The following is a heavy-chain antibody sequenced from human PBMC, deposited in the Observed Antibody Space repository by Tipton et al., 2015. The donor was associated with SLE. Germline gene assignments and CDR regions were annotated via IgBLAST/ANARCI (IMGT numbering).Heavy chain of an antibody. D-gene: IGHD5-24*01. CDR2: IYYSGST. J-gene: IGHJ6*03. CDR1: GGSISSGSYY. Sequence: TLSLTCTVSGGSISSGSYYWSWIRQPPGKGLEWIGSIYYSGSTWYNPSLKSRVTISVDTSKNQFSLKLSSVTAADTAVYYCARADGSYFYYFMDVWGKGTTVTVSS. CDR3: ARADGSYFYYFMDV. V-gene: IGHV4-39*07.